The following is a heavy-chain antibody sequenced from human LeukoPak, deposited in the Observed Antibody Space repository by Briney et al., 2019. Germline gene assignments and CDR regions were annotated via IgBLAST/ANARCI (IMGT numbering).Heavy chain of an antibody. CDR2: INHSGST. J-gene: IGHJ4*02. V-gene: IGHV4-34*01. CDR3: ARGSGFDCLDY. Sequence: PSETLSLTCAVYGGSFSGYYWSWIRQPPGKGLEWIGEINHSGSTNYNPSLKSRVTISVDKSKNQFSLKLSSVTAADTAVYYCARGSGFDCLDYWGQGTLVTVSS. D-gene: IGHD2-21*01. CDR1: GGSFSGYY.